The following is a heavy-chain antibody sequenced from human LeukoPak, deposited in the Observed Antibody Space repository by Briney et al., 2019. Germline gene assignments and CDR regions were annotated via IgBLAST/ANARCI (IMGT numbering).Heavy chain of an antibody. CDR1: GGSISSGSYY. CDR3: ASQQWLVEGIAFDI. V-gene: IGHV4-61*02. CDR2: IYTSGST. D-gene: IGHD6-19*01. Sequence: SETLSLTCTVSGGSISSGSYYWSWIRQPAGKGLEWIGRIYTSGSTNYNHSLKSRVTISVDTSKNQFSLKLSSVTAADTAVYYCASQQWLVEGIAFDIWGQGTMVTVSS. J-gene: IGHJ3*02.